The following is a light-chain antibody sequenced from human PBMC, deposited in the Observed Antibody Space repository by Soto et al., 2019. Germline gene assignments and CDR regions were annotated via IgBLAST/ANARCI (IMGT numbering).Light chain of an antibody. J-gene: IGKJ5*01. V-gene: IGKV1-39*01. CDR1: QSIKNY. CDR2: GAS. Sequence: IQMTQSPSSLCAAIGDGVTITCRASQSIKNYLNWYQHEPGAAPKLLIFGASNLESGVPSRFSGSGSGTEFTLSISSLQPEDFATYYCQQGYSTTPITFGQGTRLEIK. CDR3: QQGYSTTPIT.